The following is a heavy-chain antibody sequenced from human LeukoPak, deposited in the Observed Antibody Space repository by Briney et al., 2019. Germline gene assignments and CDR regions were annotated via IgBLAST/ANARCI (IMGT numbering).Heavy chain of an antibody. V-gene: IGHV3-48*03. CDR1: GFTFKSYE. J-gene: IGHJ4*02. CDR3: AKYPSDSGY. CDR2: ISSSSATM. D-gene: IGHD1-26*01. Sequence: SGGSLTLSCAASGFTFKSYEMNWFRQAPGKGLEWVSYISSSSATMYYANSVKGRFTISRDDAKNSLFLQMNSLRAEDTAIYYCAKYPSDSGYWGQGTLVTVSS.